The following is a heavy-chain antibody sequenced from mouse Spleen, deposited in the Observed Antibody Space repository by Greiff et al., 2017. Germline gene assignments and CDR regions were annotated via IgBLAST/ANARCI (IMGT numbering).Heavy chain of an antibody. V-gene: IGHV5-9-3*01. CDR1: GFTFSSYA. J-gene: IGHJ3*01. D-gene: IGHD2-1*01. CDR3: ARPYGNPFAY. CDR2: ISSGGGNT. Sequence: DVQLVESGGGLVKLGGSLKLSCAASGFTFSSYAMSWVRQTPEKRLEWVATISSGGGNTYYPDSVKGRFTISRDNAKNTLYLQMSSLKSEDTAMYYCARPYGNPFAYWGQGTLVTVSA.